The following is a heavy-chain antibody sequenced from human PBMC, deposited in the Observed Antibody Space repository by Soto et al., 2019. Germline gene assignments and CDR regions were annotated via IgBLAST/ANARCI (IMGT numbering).Heavy chain of an antibody. CDR2: IIPIFGTA. CDR1: GGTFSSYA. CDR3: ARAYCGGDCYSTPYYYGMDV. Sequence: ASVKVSCKASGGTFSSYAISWVRQAPGQGLEWMGGIIPIFGTANYAQKFQGRVTITADESTSTAYMELSSLRSEDTAVYYCARAYCGGDCYSTPYYYGMDVWGQGATVTVS. V-gene: IGHV1-69*13. J-gene: IGHJ6*02. D-gene: IGHD2-21*02.